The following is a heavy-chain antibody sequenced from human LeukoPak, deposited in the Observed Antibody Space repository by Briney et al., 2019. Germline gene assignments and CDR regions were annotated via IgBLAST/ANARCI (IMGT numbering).Heavy chain of an antibody. CDR3: ARSLYDSGSPKNYFDY. V-gene: IGHV3-53*01. CDR2: MYAGGGT. Sequence: GGSLSLSCAASGFTVSSNYMSWVRQAPGTGLAWVSIMYAGGGTNYADSVKGRFTISRDNSKNTLYLQMNSLTAEDTAVYYCARSLYDSGSPKNYFDYWGQGTLVTVSS. D-gene: IGHD3-22*01. J-gene: IGHJ4*02. CDR1: GFTVSSNY.